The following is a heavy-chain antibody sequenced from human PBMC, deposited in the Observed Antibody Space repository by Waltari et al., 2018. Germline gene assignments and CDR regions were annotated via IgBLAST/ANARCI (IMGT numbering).Heavy chain of an antibody. D-gene: IGHD6-13*01. V-gene: IGHV1-69-2*01. Sequence: EVQLVQSGAEVKKPGATVKISCKASGYTFTDYYMHWVQQAPGKGLEWMGRVDPEDGETIYAEKFQGRVTRTADTSTDTAYMELSSLRSEDTAVYDGATGSIAAAGTKYMDVWGKGTTVTVSS. CDR3: ATGSIAAAGTKYMDV. J-gene: IGHJ6*03. CDR2: VDPEDGET. CDR1: GYTFTDYY.